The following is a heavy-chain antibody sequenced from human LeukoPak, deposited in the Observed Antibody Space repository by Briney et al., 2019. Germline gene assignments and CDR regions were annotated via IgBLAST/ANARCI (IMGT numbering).Heavy chain of an antibody. D-gene: IGHD6-13*01. CDR2: IYYSGST. CDR3: AREYYSNSYDYWYFDL. J-gene: IGHJ2*01. CDR1: GGSIRSYY. Sequence: SETLSLTCIVSGGSIRSYYWSWIRQPPGKGLEWIAYIYYSGSTNYNPSLKSRVTISVDTSKNQFSLKLSSVTAADTAVYYCAREYYSNSYDYWYFDLWGRGTLVTVSS. V-gene: IGHV4-59*01.